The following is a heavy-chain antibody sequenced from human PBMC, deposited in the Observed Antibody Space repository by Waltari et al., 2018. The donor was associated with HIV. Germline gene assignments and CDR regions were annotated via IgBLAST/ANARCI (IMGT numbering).Heavy chain of an antibody. CDR3: ARDGSSYYGLDY. Sequence: EVQVVESGGGLVQPGGSLRLSCAASGFTFSTYEMNWVRQAPGKGLEWVSYISSSGSTIYYADSVKDRFTISRDNAKNSLYLQMNSLRAEDTAVYFCARDGSSYYGLDYWGRGTLVTVSS. CDR2: ISSSGSTI. D-gene: IGHD1-26*01. V-gene: IGHV3-48*03. J-gene: IGHJ4*02. CDR1: GFTFSTYE.